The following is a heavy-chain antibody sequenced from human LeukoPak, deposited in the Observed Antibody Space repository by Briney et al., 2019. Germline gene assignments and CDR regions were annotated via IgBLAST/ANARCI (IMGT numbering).Heavy chain of an antibody. V-gene: IGHV4-59*01. CDR1: GGSISSYY. CDR3: ARVGDGTFDI. J-gene: IGHJ3*02. Sequence: SETLSLTCTVSGGSISSYYWSWIRQSPGKGLEWIGYIYYSGNTNYNPSLKSRFTISIDTSKNHISLRLSSVTAADTAVYYCARVGDGTFDIWGRGTMVIVSS. CDR2: IYYSGNT. D-gene: IGHD3-16*01.